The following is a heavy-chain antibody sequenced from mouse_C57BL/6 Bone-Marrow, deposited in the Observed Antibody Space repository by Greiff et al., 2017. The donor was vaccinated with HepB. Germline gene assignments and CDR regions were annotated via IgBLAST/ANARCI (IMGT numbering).Heavy chain of an antibody. Sequence: QVQLQQPGAELVKPGASVKMSCKASGYTFTSYWITWVKQRPGQGLEWIGAIYPGSGSTNYNEKLKSKVTLTVDTSARTAYRHLSSLTSEDSAVYYCARYGGSSYGFAYWGQGNLVTVSA. J-gene: IGHJ3*01. CDR1: GYTFTSYW. V-gene: IGHV1-55*01. D-gene: IGHD1-1*01. CDR3: ARYGGSSYGFAY. CDR2: IYPGSGST.